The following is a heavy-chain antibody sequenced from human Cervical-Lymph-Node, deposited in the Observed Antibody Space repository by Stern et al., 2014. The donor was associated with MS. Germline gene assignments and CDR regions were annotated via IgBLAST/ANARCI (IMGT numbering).Heavy chain of an antibody. Sequence: QLVESGGGLVQPGRSLRLSCAASGFTFDDYSMHWVRQAPGKGLEWISGISWNSGSIGYADSVKGRFTISRDNAKNSLYLQMNSLRAEDTALYYCAKDMGLYYYYYGMDVWGQGTTVTVSS. CDR2: ISWNSGSI. CDR3: AKDMGLYYYYYGMDV. CDR1: GFTFDDYS. J-gene: IGHJ6*02. V-gene: IGHV3-9*01. D-gene: IGHD1-26*01.